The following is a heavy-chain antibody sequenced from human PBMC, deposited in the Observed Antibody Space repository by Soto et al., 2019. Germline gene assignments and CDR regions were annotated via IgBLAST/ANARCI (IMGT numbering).Heavy chain of an antibody. D-gene: IGHD3-22*01. CDR2: INPNSGGT. V-gene: IGHV1-2*04. Sequence: ASVKVSCKASGYTFTGYYMHWVRQAPGQGLEWMGWINPNSGGTNYAQKFQGWVTITRDTSASTAYMELSSLRSEDTAVYYCARGSGYYYWDDYWGQGTLVTVSS. CDR3: ARGSGYYYWDDY. J-gene: IGHJ4*02. CDR1: GYTFTGYY.